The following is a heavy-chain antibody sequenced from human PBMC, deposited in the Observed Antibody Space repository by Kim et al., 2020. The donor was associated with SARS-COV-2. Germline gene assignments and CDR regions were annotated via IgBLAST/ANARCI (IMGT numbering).Heavy chain of an antibody. D-gene: IGHD3-16*01. CDR1: GFTFSSYW. V-gene: IGHV3-7*04. CDR3: TRGGAY. Sequence: GGSLRLSCAASGFTFSSYWMSWVRQPPGKGLEWVANIKPDGSADYYVDSVKGRFTISRDNAKNSLYLQMNNLRAEDTAVYYCTRGGAYWGQGTLATVCS. CDR2: IKPDGSAD. J-gene: IGHJ4*02.